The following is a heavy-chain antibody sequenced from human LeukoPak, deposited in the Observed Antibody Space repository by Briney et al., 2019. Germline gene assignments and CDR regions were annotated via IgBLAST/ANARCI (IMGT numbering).Heavy chain of an antibody. J-gene: IGHJ4*02. CDR1: GFTFSSYA. D-gene: IGHD4-17*01. Sequence: GGSLRLSCAASGFTFSSYAMHWVRQAPGKGLEWVAVISYDGSNKYYADSVKGRFTISRDNSKNTLYLQMNSLRAEDTAVYYCARDTVTMFYYFDYWGQGTLVTVSS. CDR2: ISYDGSNK. CDR3: ARDTVTMFYYFDY. V-gene: IGHV3-30-3*01.